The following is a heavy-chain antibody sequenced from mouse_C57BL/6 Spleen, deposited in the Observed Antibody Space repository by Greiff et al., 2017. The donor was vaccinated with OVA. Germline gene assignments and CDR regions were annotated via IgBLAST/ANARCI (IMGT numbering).Heavy chain of an antibody. J-gene: IGHJ4*01. Sequence: EVQVVESGGGLVQPGGSLSLSCAASGFTFTDYYMSWVRQPPGKALEWLGFIRNKANGYTTEYSASVKGRFTISRDNSQSILYLQMNALRAEDSATYYCARSIYYGYDWSMDYWGQGTSVTVSS. V-gene: IGHV7-3*01. CDR1: GFTFTDYY. CDR2: IRNKANGYTT. D-gene: IGHD2-2*01. CDR3: ARSIYYGYDWSMDY.